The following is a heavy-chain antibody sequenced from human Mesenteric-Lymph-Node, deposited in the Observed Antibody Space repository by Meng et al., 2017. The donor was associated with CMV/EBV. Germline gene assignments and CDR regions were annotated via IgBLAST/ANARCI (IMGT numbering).Heavy chain of an antibody. Sequence: SLKISCEASGFTFDDYAMHWVRKAPGKGLEWVSGISWNSVDLHYADSVKGRFTISRDNAKNSLYLQMNSLRAEDTALYYCARVSVVVVPAASQYYYYYGMDVWGQGTTVTVSS. CDR1: GFTFDDYA. CDR2: ISWNSVDL. D-gene: IGHD2-2*01. CDR3: ARVSVVVVPAASQYYYYYGMDV. J-gene: IGHJ6*02. V-gene: IGHV3-9*01.